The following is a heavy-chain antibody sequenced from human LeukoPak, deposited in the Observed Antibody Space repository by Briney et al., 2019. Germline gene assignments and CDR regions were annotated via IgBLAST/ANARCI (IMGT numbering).Heavy chain of an antibody. CDR2: INHSGST. D-gene: IGHD3-10*01. CDR1: GGSFSGHY. J-gene: IGHJ5*02. CDR3: ARHAIWTRITMLRGGARGRWFDP. V-gene: IGHV4-34*01. Sequence: NSSETLSLTCAVYGGSFSGHYWSWIRQPPGKGLEWIGGINHSGSTNYNPSLKNRVTISVDTSKSQFSLKLNSVTAADTAVYYCARHAIWTRITMLRGGARGRWFDPWGQGTLVTVSS.